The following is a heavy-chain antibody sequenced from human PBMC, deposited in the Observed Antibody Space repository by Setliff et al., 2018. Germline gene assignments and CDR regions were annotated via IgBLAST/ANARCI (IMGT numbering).Heavy chain of an antibody. CDR1: GYTFTSYA. J-gene: IGHJ4*02. CDR2: INTNTGSQ. D-gene: IGHD6-19*01. Sequence: ASVKVSCKASGYTFTSYAMNWVRQAPGQGLEWMGWINTNTGSQTYDQGFTGRFVFSLDTSVSTAYLQISSLKAEDTAVYYCAREYSSGWYETGDYWGQGTLVTVSS. V-gene: IGHV7-4-1*02. CDR3: AREYSSGWYETGDY.